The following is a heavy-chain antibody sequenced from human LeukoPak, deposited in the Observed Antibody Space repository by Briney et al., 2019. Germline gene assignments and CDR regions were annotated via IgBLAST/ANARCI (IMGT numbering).Heavy chain of an antibody. J-gene: IGHJ4*02. CDR2: VVPIFGTA. V-gene: IGHV1-69*06. D-gene: IGHD5-12*01. Sequence: GASGKVACKASGGTFSRYAISWVRQAPGQGLEWMGGVVPIFGTANYAQKFQGRVTITADKSTSTAYMELSSLRSEDTAVYYCARTVANSGYDLASLGYWGQGTLVTVSS. CDR1: GGTFSRYA. CDR3: ARTVANSGYDLASLGY.